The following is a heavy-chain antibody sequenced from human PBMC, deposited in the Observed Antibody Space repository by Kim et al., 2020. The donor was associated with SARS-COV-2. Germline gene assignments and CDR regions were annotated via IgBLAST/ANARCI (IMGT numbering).Heavy chain of an antibody. CDR2: ISGSGGST. CDR3: AKDLGWDIVVVPAAISGWFDP. CDR1: GFTFSSYA. J-gene: IGHJ5*02. V-gene: IGHV3-23*01. Sequence: GGSLRLSCAASGFTFSSYAMSWVRQAPGKGLEWVSAISGSGGSTYYADSVKGRFTISRDNSKNTLYLQMNSLRAEDTAVYYCAKDLGWDIVVVPAAISGWFDPWGQGTLVTVSS. D-gene: IGHD2-2*01.